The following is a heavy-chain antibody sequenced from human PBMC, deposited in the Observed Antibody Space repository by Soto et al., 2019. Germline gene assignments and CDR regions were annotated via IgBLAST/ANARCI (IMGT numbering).Heavy chain of an antibody. V-gene: IGHV3-30*18. J-gene: IGHJ6*02. Sequence: PGGSLRLSCAASGFTFSSYGMHWVRQAPGKGLEWVAVISYDGSNKYYADSVKGRFTISRDNSKNTLYLQMNSLRAEDTAVYYCAKDVSSSSGHGMDVWGQGTTVTVSS. CDR2: ISYDGSNK. CDR3: AKDVSSSSGHGMDV. D-gene: IGHD6-6*01. CDR1: GFTFSSYG.